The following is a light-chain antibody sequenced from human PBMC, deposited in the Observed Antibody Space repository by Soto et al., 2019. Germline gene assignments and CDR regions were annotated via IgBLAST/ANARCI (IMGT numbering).Light chain of an antibody. CDR3: SSYASSSTNV. CDR2: DVT. V-gene: IGLV2-14*01. Sequence: QSALTQPASLSGSPGQSITISCTGTSSDVGGYNYVSWYQQHPRKAPKLMIYDVTNRPSGVSNRFSGSKSGHTASLTISGLQAEDEADYYCSSYASSSTNVFGPGTKVTVL. CDR1: SSDVGGYNY. J-gene: IGLJ1*01.